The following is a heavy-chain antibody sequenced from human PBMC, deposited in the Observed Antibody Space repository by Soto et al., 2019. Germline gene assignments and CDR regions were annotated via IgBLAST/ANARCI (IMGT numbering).Heavy chain of an antibody. Sequence: LETLSLTCAVSGGSISSYYWSWIRQPPGKGLEWIGYIYYSGGTNYNPSLKSRVTISVDTSKNQFSLKLSSVTAADTAVYYCARESRSWYGSIWDYWGQGTLVTVSS. CDR3: ARESRSWYGSIWDY. D-gene: IGHD6-13*01. CDR2: IYYSGGT. V-gene: IGHV4-59*12. CDR1: GGSISSYY. J-gene: IGHJ4*02.